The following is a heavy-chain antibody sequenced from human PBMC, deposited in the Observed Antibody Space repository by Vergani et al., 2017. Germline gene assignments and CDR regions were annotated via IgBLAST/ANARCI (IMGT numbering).Heavy chain of an antibody. Sequence: QVQLVESGGGVVQPGRSLRLSCAASGFTFNQYGMHWVRQAPGKGLEWVAVTWYDGNNKQYADSVKGRFTISRDNSKSTMYLQMNSLRDEDTGVYYCAGDLRLLYNRFYARGQGSLVAVAS. CDR1: GFTFNQYG. J-gene: IGHJ5*02. V-gene: IGHV3-33*01. CDR3: AGDLRLLYNRFYA. D-gene: IGHD1-14*01. CDR2: TWYDGNNK.